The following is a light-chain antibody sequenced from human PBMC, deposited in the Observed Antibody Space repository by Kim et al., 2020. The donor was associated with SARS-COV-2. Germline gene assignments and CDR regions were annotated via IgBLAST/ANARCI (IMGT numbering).Light chain of an antibody. CDR2: AAS. CDR3: QQLHSFPLT. CDR1: QGISSD. V-gene: IGKV1-9*01. Sequence: IQLTQSPSSLSASVGDRVTITCRASQGISSDLAWYQQKPGQAPNLLIYAASTLQSRVPSRFSGSGSGTDFTLTVSSLQPEDFATYSCQQLHSFPLTFGPGTKVDIK. J-gene: IGKJ3*01.